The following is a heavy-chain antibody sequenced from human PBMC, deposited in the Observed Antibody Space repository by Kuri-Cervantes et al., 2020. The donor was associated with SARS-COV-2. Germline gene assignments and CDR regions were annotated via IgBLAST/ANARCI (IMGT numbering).Heavy chain of an antibody. Sequence: GESLKISCAASGFTFSRYAMNWVRQAPGKGLEWVSSISSSSSYIYYADSVKGRFTISRDNAKNSLYLQMNSLRAEDTAVYYCARDKGLGYPFDYWGQGTLVTVSS. CDR1: GFTFSRYA. V-gene: IGHV3-21*01. D-gene: IGHD5-18*01. J-gene: IGHJ4*02. CDR3: ARDKGLGYPFDY. CDR2: ISSSSSYI.